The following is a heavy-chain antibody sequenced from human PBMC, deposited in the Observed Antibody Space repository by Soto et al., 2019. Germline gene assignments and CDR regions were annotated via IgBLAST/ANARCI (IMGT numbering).Heavy chain of an antibody. CDR1: GGSFSGYY. CDR2: INHSGST. Sequence: PSETLSLTCAVYGGSFSGYYWSWIRQPPGKGLEWIGEINHSGSTNYNPSLKSRVTISVDTSKNQFSLKLSSVTAADTAVYYCAQSTGWPGFDFWGQGTLVTVSS. J-gene: IGHJ4*02. CDR3: AQSTGWPGFDF. D-gene: IGHD2-8*02. V-gene: IGHV4-34*01.